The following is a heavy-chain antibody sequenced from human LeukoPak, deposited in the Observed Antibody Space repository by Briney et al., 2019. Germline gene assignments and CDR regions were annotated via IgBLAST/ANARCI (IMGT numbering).Heavy chain of an antibody. CDR3: TRSGATHNGIRDLDH. J-gene: IGHJ4*02. CDR2: ARNKARSYTT. CDR1: GFTFSDHY. D-gene: IGHD2-15*01. Sequence: PGGSLRLPCAASGFTFSDHYMDWVRQAPGKRLEWVGRARNKARSYTTDYAASVKGRFTISRDELKNSLYLQMSSLKTEDTAVYYCTRSGATHNGIRDLDHWGRGTLVTVSP. V-gene: IGHV3-72*01.